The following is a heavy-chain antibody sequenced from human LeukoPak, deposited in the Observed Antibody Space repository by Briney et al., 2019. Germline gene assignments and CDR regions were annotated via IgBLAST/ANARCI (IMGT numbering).Heavy chain of an antibody. CDR3: ARGPDIVVVPAAIPAYYYYMDV. D-gene: IGHD2-2*02. Sequence: SVEVSCKASGGTFSSYAISWVRQAPGQGLEWMGGIIPIFGTANYAQKFQGRVTITADESTSTAYMELSSLRSEDTAVYYCARGPDIVVVPAAIPAYYYYMDVWGKGTTVTVSS. V-gene: IGHV1-69*13. CDR2: IIPIFGTA. J-gene: IGHJ6*03. CDR1: GGTFSSYA.